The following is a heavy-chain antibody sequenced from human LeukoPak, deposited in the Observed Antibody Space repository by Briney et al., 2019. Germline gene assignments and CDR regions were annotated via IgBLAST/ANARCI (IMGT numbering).Heavy chain of an antibody. D-gene: IGHD6-6*01. J-gene: IGHJ4*02. Sequence: GGSLRLSCAASGFTFSGYAVHWVRQAPGKGLEWVAAFSYGGSKQYYADSVKGRFTISRDNSKDTLYLQMNGLRPEDTALYYCATQIKYFSSPYIPCDHWGQGNGVTVSS. CDR2: FSYGGSKQ. V-gene: IGHV3-30*04. CDR3: ATQIKYFSSPYIPCDH. CDR1: GFTFSGYA.